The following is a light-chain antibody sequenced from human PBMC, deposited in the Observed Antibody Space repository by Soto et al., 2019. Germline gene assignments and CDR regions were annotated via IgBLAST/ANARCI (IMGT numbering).Light chain of an antibody. CDR3: QQYGGSPWT. J-gene: IGKJ1*01. V-gene: IGKV3-20*01. CDR1: QSVSNSK. Sequence: EIVLTQSPGTLSLSPGERATLSCRASQSVSNSKLAWYQQKPGQAPRLLMYDASSRASGFPDRFSGSGSGTDFTLTISRLEPEDFAVYYCQQYGGSPWTFGQGTKVEIK. CDR2: DAS.